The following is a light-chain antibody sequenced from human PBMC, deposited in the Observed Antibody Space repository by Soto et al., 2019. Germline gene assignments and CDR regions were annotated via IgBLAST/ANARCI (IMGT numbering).Light chain of an antibody. Sequence: QSVLTQPASVSGSPGQAITIYCTGTSSDVGGYNYVSCYQQHPGKAPKLMIYDVSNRPSGVSNRFSGSKSGNTASLTISGLQAEDEADYYCSSYTSSSTVVFGGGTKLTVL. CDR2: DVS. CDR1: SSDVGGYNY. V-gene: IGLV2-14*01. CDR3: SSYTSSSTVV. J-gene: IGLJ2*01.